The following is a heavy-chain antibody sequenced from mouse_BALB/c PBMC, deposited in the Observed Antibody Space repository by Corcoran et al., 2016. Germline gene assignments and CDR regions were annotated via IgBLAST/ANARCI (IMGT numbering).Heavy chain of an antibody. CDR3: ARERPTPFDY. Sequence: QIQLVQSGPELKKPGETVKISCKASGYTFTNYGMNWVKQAPGKGLKWMGWINTYTGEPTYADDFKGRFAFSLETSAITAYLQINNLKNEDTATYFCARERPTPFDYWGQGTTLTVSS. J-gene: IGHJ2*01. CDR1: GYTFTNYG. V-gene: IGHV9-3-1*01. D-gene: IGHD6-1*01. CDR2: INTYTGEP.